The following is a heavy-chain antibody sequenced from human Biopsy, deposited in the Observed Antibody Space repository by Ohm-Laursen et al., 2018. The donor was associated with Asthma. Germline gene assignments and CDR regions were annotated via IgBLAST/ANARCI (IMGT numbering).Heavy chain of an antibody. D-gene: IGHD3-10*01. Sequence: PGTLSLTCAVSGDSISSTYWWSWVRQPPGKGLEWIGEIYPRGITNYTPSLKRRVTISVHKSKNQFSLKLSSVTAADTAVYSCARHMKGVSVFDIWGQGTMVIVSS. CDR3: ARHMKGVSVFDI. V-gene: IGHV4-4*01. CDR1: GDSISSTYW. CDR2: IYPRGIT. J-gene: IGHJ3*02.